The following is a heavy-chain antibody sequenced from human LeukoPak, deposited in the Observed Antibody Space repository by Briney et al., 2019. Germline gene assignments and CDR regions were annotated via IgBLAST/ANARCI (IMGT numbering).Heavy chain of an antibody. CDR1: GYTFSDYY. CDR2: VDPEDGAT. CDR3: ATNGFIENY. J-gene: IGHJ4*02. Sequence: ASVKVSCKTSGYTFSDYYIYWVQQAPGKGLEWMGRVDPEDGATSYAEKFQGRVTMTADTSTDTVYMELSGLRYEDTAVYYCATNGFIENYWGQGTLVTVSS. D-gene: IGHD3-10*01. V-gene: IGHV1-69-2*01.